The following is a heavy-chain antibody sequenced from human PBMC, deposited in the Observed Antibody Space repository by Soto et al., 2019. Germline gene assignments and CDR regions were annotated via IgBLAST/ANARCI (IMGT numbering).Heavy chain of an antibody. CDR3: ARALAAAGSF. J-gene: IGHJ4*02. D-gene: IGHD6-13*01. CDR2: MKQDGSEK. CDR1: GFTFGAYW. Sequence: GGSLRLSCAASGFTFGAYWMPWVRQAPGKGLEWVANMKQDGSEKYYLDSVKGRFTIYRDNAKNSFYLQMNSLRVEDTAVYYCARALAAAGSFWGQGTLVTVSS. V-gene: IGHV3-7*01.